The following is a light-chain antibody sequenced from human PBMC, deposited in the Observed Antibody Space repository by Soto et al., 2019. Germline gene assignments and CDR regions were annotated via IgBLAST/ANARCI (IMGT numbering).Light chain of an antibody. Sequence: QSALTQPRSVSGSPGQSVTISCTGTSSDVGGYNYVSWYLQHPGKAPKLMIYDVSQRPSGVPDRFSGSKSGNTASLTISGLQAEDEADYYCQSYDSSLSGSVFGGGTKLTVL. CDR1: SSDVGGYNY. J-gene: IGLJ2*01. CDR3: QSYDSSLSGSV. V-gene: IGLV2-11*01. CDR2: DVS.